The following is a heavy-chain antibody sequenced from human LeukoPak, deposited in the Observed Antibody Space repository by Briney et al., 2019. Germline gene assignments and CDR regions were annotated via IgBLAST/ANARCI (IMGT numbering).Heavy chain of an antibody. CDR2: IYHSGST. D-gene: IGHD3-22*01. CDR1: GYSISSGYF. J-gene: IGHJ4*02. Sequence: SETLSLTCAVSGYSISSGYFWGWIRQPPGKGLEWIGGIYHSGSTYYNPSLKSRVTISVDTSKSQSSLKLSSVTAADTAVYYCARLTPTYYYDSSGYSSSDDYWGQGTLVTVSS. V-gene: IGHV4-38-2*01. CDR3: ARLTPTYYYDSSGYSSSDDY.